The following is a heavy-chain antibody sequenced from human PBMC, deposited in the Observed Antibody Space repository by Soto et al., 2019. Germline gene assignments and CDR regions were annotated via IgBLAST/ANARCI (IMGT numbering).Heavy chain of an antibody. CDR1: GFTFSSYG. V-gene: IGHV3-30*18. J-gene: IGHJ6*02. CDR3: AKDRDFWSGYYGMDV. Sequence: GGSLRLSCAASGFTFSSYGMHWVRQAPGKGLEWVAVISYDGSNKYYADSVKGRFTISRDNSKNTLYLQMNSLRAEDTAVYYCAKDRDFWSGYYGMDVWGQGTTVTVSS. CDR2: ISYDGSNK. D-gene: IGHD3-3*01.